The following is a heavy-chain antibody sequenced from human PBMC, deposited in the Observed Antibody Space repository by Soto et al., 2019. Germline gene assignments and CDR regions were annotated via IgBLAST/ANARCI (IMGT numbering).Heavy chain of an antibody. CDR3: ASRIVGATSPFDY. J-gene: IGHJ4*02. CDR2: IIPILGIA. CDR1: GGTFSSYT. V-gene: IGHV1-69*02. Sequence: QVQLVQSGAEVKKPGSSVKVSCKASGGTFSSYTISWVRQAPGQGLEWMGRIIPILGIANYAQKFQGRVTITADKSTSTAYMELSSLRSEATAVYYCASRIVGATSPFDYWGQGTLVTVSS. D-gene: IGHD1-26*01.